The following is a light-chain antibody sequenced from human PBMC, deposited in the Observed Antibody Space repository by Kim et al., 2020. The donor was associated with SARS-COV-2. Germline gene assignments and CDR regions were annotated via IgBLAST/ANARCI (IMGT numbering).Light chain of an antibody. CDR3: QQRMHWPLT. Sequence: LIPGERATPPRRARQGVGRLFGRYPQKPGQAPQLPLFGASNRATGHPARFSGSGSGTDFTLTINTLEPEDFALYYCQQRMHWPLTFGGGTKVDIK. V-gene: IGKV3-11*01. J-gene: IGKJ4*01. CDR1: QGVGRL. CDR2: GAS.